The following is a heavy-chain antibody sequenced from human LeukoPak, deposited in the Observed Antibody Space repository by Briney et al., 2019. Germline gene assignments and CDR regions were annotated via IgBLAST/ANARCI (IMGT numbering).Heavy chain of an antibody. CDR3: ASSYGSGSPFDY. CDR2: IYYSGST. CDR1: GGSISSSNW. Sequence: SETLSLTCAVSGGSISSSNWWSWVRQHPGKGLEWIGYIYYSGSTYYNPSLKSRVTISVDTSKNQFSLKLSSVTAADTAVYYCASSYGSGSPFDYWGQGTLVTVSS. V-gene: IGHV4-31*11. D-gene: IGHD3-10*01. J-gene: IGHJ4*02.